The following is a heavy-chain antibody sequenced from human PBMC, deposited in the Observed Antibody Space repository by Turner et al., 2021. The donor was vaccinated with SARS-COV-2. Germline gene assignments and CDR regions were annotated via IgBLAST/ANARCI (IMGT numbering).Heavy chain of an antibody. Sequence: QLQQQASAPGLVTPSETLSLNCTVSGGSVSSSDNYSYWIRQPPGKELNWIGSIHDIATTYYNPSLRSRVTISVDTSKNQFSLNLTSVTAADTAVYFCARRGRASRFSFDYWGQGRLLTVSS. CDR3: ARRGRASRFSFDY. V-gene: IGHV4-39*01. J-gene: IGHJ4*02. CDR2: IHDIATT. D-gene: IGHD1-26*01. CDR1: GGSVSSSDNY.